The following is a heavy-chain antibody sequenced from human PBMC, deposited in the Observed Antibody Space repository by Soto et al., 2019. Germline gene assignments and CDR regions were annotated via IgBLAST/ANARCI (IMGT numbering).Heavy chain of an antibody. Sequence: SVKVSCKASGGTFSSYAISWVRQAPGQGLEWMGGIIPIFGTANYAQKFQGRVTITADESTSTAYMELSSLRSEDTAVYYCAREDILTGYYLAFDYWGQGTLVTVSS. CDR1: GGTFSSYA. J-gene: IGHJ4*02. D-gene: IGHD3-9*01. CDR2: IIPIFGTA. V-gene: IGHV1-69*13. CDR3: AREDILTGYYLAFDY.